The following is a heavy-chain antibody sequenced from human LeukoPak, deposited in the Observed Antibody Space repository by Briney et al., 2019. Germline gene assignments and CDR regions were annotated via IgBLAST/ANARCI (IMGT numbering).Heavy chain of an antibody. CDR2: IYYSGST. J-gene: IGHJ3*02. V-gene: IGHV4-39*01. CDR3: ARTPIHFLRYFDWFGDAFDI. Sequence: MASETLSLTCTVSGGSISSSSYYWGWIRQPPGKGLEWIGSIYYSGSTYYNPSLKSRVTISVDTSKIQFSLKLSSVTAADTAVYYCARTPIHFLRYFDWFGDAFDIWGQGTMVTVSS. CDR1: GGSISSSSYY. D-gene: IGHD3-9*01.